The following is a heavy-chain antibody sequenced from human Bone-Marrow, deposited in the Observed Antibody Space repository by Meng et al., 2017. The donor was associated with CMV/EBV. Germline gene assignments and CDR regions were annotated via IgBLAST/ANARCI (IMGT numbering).Heavy chain of an antibody. V-gene: IGHV4-30-4*08. CDR1: GGSISSGDYY. D-gene: IGHD3-10*01. CDR2: IYYSGST. Sequence: GGSISSGDYYWSWIRQPPGKGLEWIGYIYYSGSTYYNPSLKSRVTISVDTSKNQFSLKLSSVTAADTAVYYCAGSAMVRGVSTPFDYWGQGTLVTVSS. CDR3: AGSAMVRGVSTPFDY. J-gene: IGHJ4*02.